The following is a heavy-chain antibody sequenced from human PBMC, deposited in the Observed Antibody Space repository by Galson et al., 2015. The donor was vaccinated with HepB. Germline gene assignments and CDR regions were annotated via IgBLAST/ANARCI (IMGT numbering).Heavy chain of an antibody. D-gene: IGHD5-24*01. J-gene: IGHJ4*02. Sequence: SLRLSCAASGFTVSSNYMSWVRQAPGKGLEWVSVIYSGGSTYYADSVKGRFTISRDNSKNTLYPQMNSLRAEDTAVYYCAFSAQERWLQLFYFDYWGQGTLVTVSS. CDR3: AFSAQERWLQLFYFDY. CDR2: IYSGGST. V-gene: IGHV3-53*01. CDR1: GFTVSSNY.